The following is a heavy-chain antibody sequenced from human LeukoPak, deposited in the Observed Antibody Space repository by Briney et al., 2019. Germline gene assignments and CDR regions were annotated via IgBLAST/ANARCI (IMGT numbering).Heavy chain of an antibody. V-gene: IGHV3-33*01. CDR3: TRYNNDHFDY. J-gene: IGHJ4*02. CDR2: IAYDGSRA. Sequence: AGGFLRLSCAGSGFTFGGYGMHWFRQTPGKGLEWVAVIAYDGSRAFYADSVKGRFTISGDNSKNTMSVQMDDLRAEDTAVYYCTRYNNDHFDYWGQGTLVTVSS. CDR1: GFTFGGYG. D-gene: IGHD1-14*01.